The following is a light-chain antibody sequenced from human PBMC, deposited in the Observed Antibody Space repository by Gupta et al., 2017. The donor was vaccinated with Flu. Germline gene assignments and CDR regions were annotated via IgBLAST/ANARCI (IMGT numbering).Light chain of an antibody. V-gene: IGKV1-39*01. Sequence: PSSLSASVGDRVTITCRASQSITSYLNWYQQRPGKAPKLLIYAASSLQSGVPSRFSGSGSGTDFTLTISSLQPEDFATYYCQQTDSTLGTFGPGTKVDIK. CDR1: QSITSY. CDR3: QQTDSTLGT. J-gene: IGKJ3*01. CDR2: AAS.